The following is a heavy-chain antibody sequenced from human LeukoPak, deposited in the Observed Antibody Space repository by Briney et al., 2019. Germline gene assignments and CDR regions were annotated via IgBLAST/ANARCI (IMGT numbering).Heavy chain of an antibody. CDR1: GYTFTGYY. CDR3: ARPYCSGGSCHDYFDY. J-gene: IGHJ4*02. Sequence: ASVKVSCKASGYTFTGYYMHWVRQAPGQALEWMGWINPYSGGTNYAQKFQGRVTMTSDTSISTAYIELSRLTSDDAAVYYCARPYCSGGSCHDYFDYWGQGTLVTVSS. CDR2: INPYSGGT. D-gene: IGHD2-15*01. V-gene: IGHV1-2*02.